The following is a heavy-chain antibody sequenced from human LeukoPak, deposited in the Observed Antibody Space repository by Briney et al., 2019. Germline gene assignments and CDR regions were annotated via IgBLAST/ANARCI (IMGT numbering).Heavy chain of an antibody. CDR2: IIPIFGTA. D-gene: IGHD3-16*01. CDR1: GGTFSSYA. J-gene: IGHJ6*03. CDR3: ARTPPGDAYYYYYYYMDV. V-gene: IGHV1-69*01. Sequence: SVKVSCKASGGTFSSYAISWVRQAPGQGLEWMGGIIPIFGTANYAQKFQGRVTITADESTSTAYMELSSLRSEDTAVYYCARTPPGDAYYYYYYYMDVWGKGTTVTVSS.